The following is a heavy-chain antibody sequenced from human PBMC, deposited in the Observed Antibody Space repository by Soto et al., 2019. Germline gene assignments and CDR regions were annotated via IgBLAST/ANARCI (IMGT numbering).Heavy chain of an antibody. Sequence: GGSLRLSCAASGFTFSSYAMSWVRQAPGKGLEWVSAISGSGGSTYYADSVKGRFTISRDNSKNTLYLQMNSLRAGDTAVYYCAKGGYYDSSGYLTIDYWGQGTLVTVSS. CDR1: GFTFSSYA. J-gene: IGHJ4*02. CDR2: ISGSGGST. CDR3: AKGGYYDSSGYLTIDY. V-gene: IGHV3-23*01. D-gene: IGHD3-22*01.